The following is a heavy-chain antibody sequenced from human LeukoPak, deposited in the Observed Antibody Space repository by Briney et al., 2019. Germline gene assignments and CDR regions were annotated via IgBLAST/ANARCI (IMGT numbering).Heavy chain of an antibody. CDR3: ARHLMTGGSPTHIDY. D-gene: IGHD3-9*01. V-gene: IGHV4-59*08. J-gene: IGHJ4*02. Sequence: PSETLSLTCTVSGGSISSYYWSWIRQPPGKGLEWIGYIYYSGSTNYNPSLKSRVTISVDTSKNQFSLKLSSVTAADTAVYYCARHLMTGGSPTHIDYWGQGTLVTVSS. CDR1: GGSISSYY. CDR2: IYYSGST.